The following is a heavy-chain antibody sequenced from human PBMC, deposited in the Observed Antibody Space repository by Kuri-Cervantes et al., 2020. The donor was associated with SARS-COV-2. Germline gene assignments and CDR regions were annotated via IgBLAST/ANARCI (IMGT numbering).Heavy chain of an antibody. D-gene: IGHD2-21*01. J-gene: IGHJ4*02. Sequence: SETLSLTCSVSGGSISSYYWSWIRQPPGKGLEWIGNIYFTGNTNYNPALGSRLTISIDTPKNQFSLMLGSLTAADTAVYYCARRFGDYGQFDYWGQGTLVTVSS. CDR3: ARRFGDYGQFDY. V-gene: IGHV4-59*01. CDR2: IYFTGNT. CDR1: GGSISSYY.